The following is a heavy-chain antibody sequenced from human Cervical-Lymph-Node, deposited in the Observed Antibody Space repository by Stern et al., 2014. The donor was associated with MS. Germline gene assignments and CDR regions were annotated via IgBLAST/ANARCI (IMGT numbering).Heavy chain of an antibody. V-gene: IGHV3-11*01. D-gene: IGHD3-10*01. CDR1: GFSFRNYY. CDR3: VRADGSTDDY. Sequence: HVQLVESGGGLVKPGGSLRLSCAASGFSFRNYYMSWIRQAPGKGLEWVSYISSRGDHIDSADSVKGRFTISRDNAKNSLYLQMNSLRADDTAIYYCVRADGSTDDYWGQGTLVTVSS. J-gene: IGHJ4*02. CDR2: ISSRGDHI.